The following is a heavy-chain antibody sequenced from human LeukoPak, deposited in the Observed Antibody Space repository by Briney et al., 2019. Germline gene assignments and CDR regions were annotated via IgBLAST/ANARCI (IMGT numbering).Heavy chain of an antibody. CDR2: IADAGT. CDR1: GFTFNDFA. V-gene: IGHV3-23*01. J-gene: IGHJ3*01. D-gene: IGHD3-16*01. CDR3: AWNLGPFDV. Sequence: GGSLRLSCAASGFTFNDFAMTWGRQAPGKGLEWVSTIADAGTYYADSVKGRFIISRDNSKYMLYLQLNSLRAHDTAMYYCAWNLGPFDVRGHGTLVTVSS.